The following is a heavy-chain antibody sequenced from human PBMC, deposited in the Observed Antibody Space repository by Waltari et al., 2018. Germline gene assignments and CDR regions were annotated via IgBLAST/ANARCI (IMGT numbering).Heavy chain of an antibody. CDR2: IYHNGIT. V-gene: IGHV4-59*08. J-gene: IGHJ6*02. CDR1: DGSISPHF. Sequence: QVQLQESGPGLVKPSETLSLTCTVSDGSISPHFWTWIRQTPGKGLGYIGSIYHNGITTTTPSLKSRVTISLDTSKTQFSLELSSVTAADTAVYYWARRIDTDSLYGLDVWGPGITVAGAS. D-gene: IGHD2-15*01. CDR3: ARRIDTDSLYGLDV.